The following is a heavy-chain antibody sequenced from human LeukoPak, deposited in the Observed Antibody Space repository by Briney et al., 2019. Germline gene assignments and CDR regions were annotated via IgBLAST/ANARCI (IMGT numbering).Heavy chain of an antibody. CDR2: IRSKANSYAT. CDR3: SRHILLWFGEPTYDAFDT. V-gene: IGHV3-73*01. CDR1: GFTFRGSA. Sequence: PGGSLRLSCAASGFTFRGSAMHWVRQASGKGLEWVGRIRSKANSYATAYAASVKGRFTISRDDSKNTAYPQMNSLKTEDTAVYYCSRHILLWFGEPTYDAFDTWGQGTMVTVSS. D-gene: IGHD3-10*01. J-gene: IGHJ3*02.